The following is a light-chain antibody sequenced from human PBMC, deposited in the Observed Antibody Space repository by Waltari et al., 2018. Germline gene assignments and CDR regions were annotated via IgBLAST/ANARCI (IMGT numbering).Light chain of an antibody. Sequence: QSVLTQPPSASGTPGQRVTISCSGDSPNIGSNTVNWYQQPPGTAPKLLIYSNNQRPSAVPDRFSGSKSGTSASLPISGLQSEDEADYYCAAWDDSLNGYVFGTGTKVTVL. V-gene: IGLV1-44*01. CDR1: SPNIGSNT. J-gene: IGLJ1*01. CDR2: SNN. CDR3: AAWDDSLNGYV.